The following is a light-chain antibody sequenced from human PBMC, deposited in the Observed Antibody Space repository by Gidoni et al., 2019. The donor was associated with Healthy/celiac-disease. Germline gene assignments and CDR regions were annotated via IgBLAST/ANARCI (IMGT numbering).Light chain of an antibody. CDR1: KLGDKY. J-gene: IGLJ3*02. Sequence: SYELTQPPSVSGSPGQTASITCSGDKLGDKYACWYQQKPGQSPVLVIYQDSKRPSGIPERFSGSNSGNTATLTISGTQAMDEADYFCQAWDSSTLFGGGTKLTVL. CDR2: QDS. CDR3: QAWDSSTL. V-gene: IGLV3-1*01.